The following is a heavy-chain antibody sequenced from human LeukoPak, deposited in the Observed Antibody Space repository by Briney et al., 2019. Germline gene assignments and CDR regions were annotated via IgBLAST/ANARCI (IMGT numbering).Heavy chain of an antibody. CDR2: INSDGSST. J-gene: IGHJ4*02. D-gene: IGHD6-19*01. V-gene: IGHV3-74*01. Sequence: GGSLRLSCAASAFTFSSYWMHLVRQAPGKGLVWVSRINSDGSSTSYADSVKGRFTISRDNAKNTLYLQMNSLRAEDTAVYYCAREYSSGWYYFDYWGQGTLVTVSS. CDR3: AREYSSGWYYFDY. CDR1: AFTFSSYW.